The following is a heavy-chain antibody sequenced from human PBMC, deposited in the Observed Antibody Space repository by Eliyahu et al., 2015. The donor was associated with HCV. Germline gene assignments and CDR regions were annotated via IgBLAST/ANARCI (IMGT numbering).Heavy chain of an antibody. CDR2: ISDDGSNK. J-gene: IGHJ4*02. CDR1: GFTFSIYG. D-gene: IGHD1-1*01. V-gene: IGHV3-30*03. CDR3: VRDDLNDAILFDC. Sequence: QVQLVESGGGVVQPGRSLRLSCAASGFTFSIYGMHWVRQAPGKGLEWVAFISDDGSNKYYADSVKGRFTISRDNSKNTLYLQMNTLRAEDTALFYCVRDDLNDAILFDCWGQGTLVTVSS.